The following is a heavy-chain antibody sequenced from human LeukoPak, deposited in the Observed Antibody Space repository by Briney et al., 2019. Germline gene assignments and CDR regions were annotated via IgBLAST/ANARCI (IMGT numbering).Heavy chain of an antibody. CDR1: GYTFTNYY. D-gene: IGHD4-23*01. V-gene: IGHV1-46*01. Sequence: ASVKVSCKASGYTFTNYYIHWVRQAPGQGLEWMGIINPSSSSASSTQKFQGRVTLTRDTPTSTVYIELSSLRSEDTAVYYFARGPYGGNSAVLTYWGQGTLVTVSS. CDR2: INPSSSSA. J-gene: IGHJ4*02. CDR3: ARGPYGGNSAVLTY.